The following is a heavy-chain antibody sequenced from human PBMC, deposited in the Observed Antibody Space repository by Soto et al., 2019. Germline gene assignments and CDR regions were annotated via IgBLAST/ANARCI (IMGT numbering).Heavy chain of an antibody. CDR2: ISYDGSNK. Sequence: GGSLRLSCAASGFTFSSYAMHWVRQGPGKGLEWVAVISYDGSNKYYAGSVKGRFTISRDNSKNTLYLQINSLRPDHTAVYSFSREMKLRIYGMDIWGQRAALTVS. CDR3: SREMKLRIYGMDI. CDR1: GFTFSSYA. D-gene: IGHD3-16*01. V-gene: IGHV3-30-3*01. J-gene: IGHJ6*02.